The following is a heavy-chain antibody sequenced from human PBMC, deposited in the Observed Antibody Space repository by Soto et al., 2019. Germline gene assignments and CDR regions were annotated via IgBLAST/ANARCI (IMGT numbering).Heavy chain of an antibody. Sequence: AGGSLRLSCAASGFTFSSYWMHWVRQAPGKGLVWVSRINSDGSSTSYADSVKGRFTISRDNAKNTLYLQMNSLRAEDTAVYYCAREGRGYSNWFDPWGQGTLVTVSS. D-gene: IGHD1-1*01. CDR1: GFTFSSYW. J-gene: IGHJ5*02. CDR2: INSDGSST. V-gene: IGHV3-74*01. CDR3: AREGRGYSNWFDP.